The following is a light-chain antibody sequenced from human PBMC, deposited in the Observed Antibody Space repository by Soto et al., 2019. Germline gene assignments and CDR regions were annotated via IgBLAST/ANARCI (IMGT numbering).Light chain of an antibody. J-gene: IGKJ1*01. CDR3: QQYNDFSAS. Sequence: DIHMTQSPSTLSASVGDRVTITCRASQSISTWLAWYKQKPGKAPQLLIYKASNLETGVPSRFSGSGSGTEFILTISILQPDDFATYYCQQYNDFSASFGQGTKIEVK. CDR2: KAS. V-gene: IGKV1-5*03. CDR1: QSISTW.